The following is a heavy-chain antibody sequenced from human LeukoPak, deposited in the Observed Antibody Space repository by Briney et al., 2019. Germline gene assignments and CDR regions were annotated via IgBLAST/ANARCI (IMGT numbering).Heavy chain of an antibody. CDR3: ARHDYDSSGYRRDYYFDQ. D-gene: IGHD3-22*01. J-gene: IGHJ4*02. Sequence: SETLSLTCAVYGGSFSGYYWSWIRQPPGKGLEWIGSIYYSGYTYYNPSLKSRLTMSVDTSKNQFSLKLSSVTAADTAVYYCARHDYDSSGYRRDYYFDQWGQGTLVTVSS. V-gene: IGHV4-34*01. CDR1: GGSFSGYY. CDR2: IYYSGYT.